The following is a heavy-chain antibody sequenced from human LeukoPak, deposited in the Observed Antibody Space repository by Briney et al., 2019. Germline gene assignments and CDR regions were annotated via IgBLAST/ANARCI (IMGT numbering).Heavy chain of an antibody. CDR3: ASEIAAAGTWDY. Sequence: ASVKVSCKASGGTFSSYAISWVRQAPGQGLEWMGRIISILGIANYAQKFQGRVTITADKSTSTAYMELSSLRSEDTAVYYCASEIAAAGTWDYWGQGTLVTVSS. CDR1: GGTFSSYA. D-gene: IGHD6-13*01. J-gene: IGHJ4*02. CDR2: IISILGIA. V-gene: IGHV1-69*04.